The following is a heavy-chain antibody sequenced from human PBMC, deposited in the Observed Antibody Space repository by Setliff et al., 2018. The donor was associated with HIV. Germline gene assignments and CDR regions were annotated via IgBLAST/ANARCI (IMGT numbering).Heavy chain of an antibody. D-gene: IGHD2-21*02. Sequence: SETLSLTCNVSGGSVNDFYCNWIRQPPGKGPEWIGYIHSSGSTIYNPSLKSRITISLDTSKEQFSLELSSATAADTAVYYCATLDHSGGNFLAYWGQGSLVTVSS. V-gene: IGHV4-4*09. J-gene: IGHJ4*02. CDR2: IHSSGST. CDR3: ATLDHSGGNFLAY. CDR1: GGSVNDFY.